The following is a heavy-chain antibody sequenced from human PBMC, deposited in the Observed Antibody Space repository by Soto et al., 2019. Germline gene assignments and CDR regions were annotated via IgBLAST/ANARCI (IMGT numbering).Heavy chain of an antibody. CDR2: IYYSGYT. Sequence: PSETLSLTCTVSGGSISSYYWSWIRQFPGKGLEWIGFIYYSGYTDYNPSLKSRVTISVDTSKKQFTLKLNSVTAADTAVYYCTRHGDIAVAGPSAYWGQGALVT. V-gene: IGHV4-59*08. D-gene: IGHD6-19*01. CDR3: TRHGDIAVAGPSAY. J-gene: IGHJ4*02. CDR1: GGSISSYY.